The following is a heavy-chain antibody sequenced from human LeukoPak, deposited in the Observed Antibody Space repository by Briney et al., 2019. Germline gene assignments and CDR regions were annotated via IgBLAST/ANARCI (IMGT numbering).Heavy chain of an antibody. V-gene: IGHV1-69*01. Sequence: SVKVSGKASGGTFISYAISWVRQAPGQGGEGRGGIIPSFGTANYAQKFQGRVTITADESTSTAYMELSCLRSAHTAVYYCARGYDCSGGSCYSFDYWGQGTLVTVSS. CDR3: ARGYDCSGGSCYSFDY. CDR2: IIPSFGTA. CDR1: GGTFISYA. J-gene: IGHJ4*02. D-gene: IGHD2-15*01.